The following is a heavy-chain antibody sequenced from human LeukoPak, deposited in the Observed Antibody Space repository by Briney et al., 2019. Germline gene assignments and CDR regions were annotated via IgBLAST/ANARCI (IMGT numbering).Heavy chain of an antibody. CDR3: ARKDVRYNWFDP. V-gene: IGHV4-34*01. J-gene: IGHJ5*02. CDR2: INHSGST. Sequence: SETLSLTCTVSGGSFSGYYWSWIRQPPGKGLEWIGEINHSGSTNYNPSLKSRVTISVDTSKNQFSLKLSSVTAADTAVYYCARKDVRYNWFDPWGQGTLVTVSS. D-gene: IGHD5-24*01. CDR1: GGSFSGYY.